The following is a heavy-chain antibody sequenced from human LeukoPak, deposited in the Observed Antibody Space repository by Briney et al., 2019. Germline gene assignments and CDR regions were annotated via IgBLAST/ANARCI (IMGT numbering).Heavy chain of an antibody. CDR3: TRDIKSVYFDF. V-gene: IGHV3-33*01. CDR1: GLIFSDYG. J-gene: IGHJ4*02. Sequence: GRSLRLSCAASGLIFSDYGMHWVRQAPGKGLEWVAVIWYDGSKSSYADSVKGRFTISRDNTKNTLYLQTNSLRPDDTAVYYCTRDIKSVYFDFWGQGALVTVSS. D-gene: IGHD3-10*01. CDR2: IWYDGSKS.